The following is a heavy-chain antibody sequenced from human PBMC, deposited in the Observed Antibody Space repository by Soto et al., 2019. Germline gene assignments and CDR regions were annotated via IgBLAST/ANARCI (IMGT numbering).Heavy chain of an antibody. CDR1: GFTFSDYY. CDR2: ISSSGSTI. J-gene: IGHJ6*02. V-gene: IGHV3-11*01. CDR3: ARAGRDYYDSSGYYYERYYYYGMDV. Sequence: PGGSLRLSCAASGFTFSDYYMSWIRQAPGKGLEWVSYISSSGSTIYYADSVKGRFTISRDNAKNSLYLQMNSLRAEDTAVYYCARAGRDYYDSSGYYYERYYYYGMDVWGQGTTVTVSS. D-gene: IGHD3-22*01.